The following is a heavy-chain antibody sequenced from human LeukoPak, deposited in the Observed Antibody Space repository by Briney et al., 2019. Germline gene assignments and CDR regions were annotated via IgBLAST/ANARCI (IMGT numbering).Heavy chain of an antibody. Sequence: GGSLRLSCAASGFIFSSYAMSWVRQAPGKGLEWVSVISGNGGITYYADSVKGRFTISRDNSKNTLYLQMNSLRAEDTAVYHCARSYYGSPYYYLDYWGQGTLVTVSS. CDR3: ARSYYGSPYYYLDY. V-gene: IGHV3-23*01. CDR2: ISGNGGIT. J-gene: IGHJ4*02. CDR1: GFIFSSYA. D-gene: IGHD3-10*01.